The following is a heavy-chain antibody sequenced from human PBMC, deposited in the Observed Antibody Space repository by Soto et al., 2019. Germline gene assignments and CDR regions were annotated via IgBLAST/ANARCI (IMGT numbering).Heavy chain of an antibody. CDR3: ASLDHWAFDI. Sequence: GECLKISCKDSGYSFTNYWIGWVRQMPGKGLEWMGIIYSGDSDITYSPSFEGQVTISVDTSISTAYLQWSSLKASDTAMYYCASLDHWAFDIWGQGTMVTVSS. CDR2: IYSGDSDI. J-gene: IGHJ3*02. D-gene: IGHD1-1*01. V-gene: IGHV5-51*01. CDR1: GYSFTNYW.